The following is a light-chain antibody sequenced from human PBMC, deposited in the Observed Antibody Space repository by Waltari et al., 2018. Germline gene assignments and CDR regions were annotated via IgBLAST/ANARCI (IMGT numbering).Light chain of an antibody. V-gene: IGLV6-57*03. Sequence: NFMLTQPHSVSESPGKTVTISCTRSSGSIASNYVQWYQQRPGSAPTTVIYEDNQRPPGVTTRFSGSIDSSSNSASLAISGLKTEDEADYDCQSYDSSNHKVFGGGTKLTVL. CDR2: EDN. CDR3: QSYDSSNHKV. J-gene: IGLJ3*02. CDR1: SGSIASNY.